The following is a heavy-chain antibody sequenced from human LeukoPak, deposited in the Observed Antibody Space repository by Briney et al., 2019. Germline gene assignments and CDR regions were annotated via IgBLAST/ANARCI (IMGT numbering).Heavy chain of an antibody. CDR1: GYAFTGYY. CDR3: ATVPCLTTSCSPINWFDP. D-gene: IGHD2-2*01. Sequence: ASVKVSCKASGYAFTGYYIHWVRQAPGQGLEWMGWINPNSGGTDYAEKFQGRVTMTRDTSISTAYMELSSLKSDDTAVYYCATVPCLTTSCSPINWFDPWGQGALVTVSS. J-gene: IGHJ5*02. CDR2: INPNSGGT. V-gene: IGHV1-2*02.